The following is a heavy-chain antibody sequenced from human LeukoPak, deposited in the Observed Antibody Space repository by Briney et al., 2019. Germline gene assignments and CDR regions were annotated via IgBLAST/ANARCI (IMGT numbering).Heavy chain of an antibody. D-gene: IGHD6-19*01. CDR2: ISGSGGST. Sequence: GGSLRLSCEASGFTFSSYAMSWVRQAPGKGLEWVSAISGSGGSTYYADSVKGRFTISRDNSKSTLYLQLDSLRVEDTALYYCAKYETWTSGRYFDYWGQGTLVTVSS. CDR3: AKYETWTSGRYFDY. V-gene: IGHV3-23*01. J-gene: IGHJ4*02. CDR1: GFTFSSYA.